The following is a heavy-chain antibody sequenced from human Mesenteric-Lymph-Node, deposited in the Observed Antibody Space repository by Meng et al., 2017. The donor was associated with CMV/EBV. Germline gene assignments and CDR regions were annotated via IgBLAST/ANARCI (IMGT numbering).Heavy chain of an antibody. D-gene: IGHD1-1*01. CDR1: TFSSYA. V-gene: IGHV3-30-3*01. CDR3: ARDRGDWNGDYYYYGMDV. CDR2: ISYDGSNK. J-gene: IGHJ6*02. Sequence: TFSSYAMHWVRQAPGKGLEWVAVISYDGSNKYYADSVKGRFTISRDNSKNTLYLQMNSLRAEDTAVYYCARDRGDWNGDYYYYGMDVWGQGTMVTVSS.